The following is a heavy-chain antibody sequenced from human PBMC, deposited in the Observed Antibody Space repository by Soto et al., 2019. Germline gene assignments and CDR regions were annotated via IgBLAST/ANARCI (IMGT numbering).Heavy chain of an antibody. CDR2: TYYTGST. D-gene: IGHD3-10*01. CDR1: GGSFGTNY. Sequence: SETLSLTCIISGGSFGTNYWSWIRQAPGKGLEWIGYTYYTGSTKYNPSLKSRATISVDTSNNQFSLTLNSAAAADTAVYYCATDSAGRGPFDPWGQGILVTVS. J-gene: IGHJ5*02. CDR3: ATDSAGRGPFDP. V-gene: IGHV4-59*13.